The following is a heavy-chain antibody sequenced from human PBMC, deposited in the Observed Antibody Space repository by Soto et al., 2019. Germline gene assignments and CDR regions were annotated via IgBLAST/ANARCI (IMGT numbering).Heavy chain of an antibody. J-gene: IGHJ6*04. D-gene: IGHD2-15*01. V-gene: IGHV3-66*01. CDR1: GFSVNSKY. CDR2: IQRGGRT. Sequence: EVQLVESGGDLVQPGGSLRLSCAASGFSVNSKYMSWVRQAPGKGLEWVSLIQRGGRTYCAGSVKGRFTISREVSENPPLLRMNSLRVEYTAVYYCPKDDGHCNGVSCYGVPMDVCGRGRTVTVSA. CDR3: PKDDGHCNGVSCYGVPMDV.